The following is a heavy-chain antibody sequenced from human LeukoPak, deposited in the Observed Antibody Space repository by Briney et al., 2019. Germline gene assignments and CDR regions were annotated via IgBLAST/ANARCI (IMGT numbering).Heavy chain of an antibody. Sequence: SGGSLRLSCAASGFTVSSNYMSWVRQAPGKGLEWVSVIYSGGRTYYADSVKGRFTISRDNSKNTLYLQMSSLRVEDMALYYCTKDLRYYYADNHSEMDEHDYWGQGTLVTVSS. CDR3: TKDLRYYYADNHSEMDEHDY. CDR1: GFTVSSNY. V-gene: IGHV3-66*01. D-gene: IGHD4-23*01. CDR2: IYSGGRT. J-gene: IGHJ4*02.